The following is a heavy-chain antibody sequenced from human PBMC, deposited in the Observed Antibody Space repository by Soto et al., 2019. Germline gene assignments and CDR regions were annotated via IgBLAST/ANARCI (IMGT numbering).Heavy chain of an antibody. V-gene: IGHV4-61*01. CDR1: GGSVSSGSYY. CDR2: IYYSGRT. D-gene: IGHD1-1*01. Sequence: QVQLQESGPGLVKPSETLSLTCTVSGGSVSSGSYYWSWIRQPPGKGLEWIGYIYYSGRTNYNPSLKSRVTISVDTSKNQFSLKLSSVTAADTAVYYCARDDGYGDVWGQGTTVTVSS. CDR3: ARDDGYGDV. J-gene: IGHJ6*02.